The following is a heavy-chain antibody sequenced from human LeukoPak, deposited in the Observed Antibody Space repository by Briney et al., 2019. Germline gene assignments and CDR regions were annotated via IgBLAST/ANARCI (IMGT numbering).Heavy chain of an antibody. V-gene: IGHV3-20*04. CDR3: AKGGHYSNDLDYFDY. D-gene: IGHD4-11*01. CDR2: INWNGGRT. J-gene: IGHJ4*02. Sequence: GGSLRLSCAASGFTFDDYGMKWVRHAPGKGLEWVSGINWNGGRTGYADSVKGRFTISRDNAKNSLYLQMNSLRAEDMALYYCAKGGHYSNDLDYFDYWGQGTLVTVSS. CDR1: GFTFDDYG.